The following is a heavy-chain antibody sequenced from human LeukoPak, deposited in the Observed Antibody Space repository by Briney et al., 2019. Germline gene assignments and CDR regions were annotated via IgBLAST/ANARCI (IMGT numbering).Heavy chain of an antibody. CDR1: GFTFSSYG. V-gene: IGHV3-33*01. J-gene: IGHJ3*02. D-gene: IGHD3-22*01. CDR3: AREALNYYDSSGYFPSAFDI. Sequence: GGSLRLSCAASGFTFSSYGMHWVRQAPGKGLEWVAVIWYDGSNKYYADSVKGRFTISRDNSKNTLYLQMNSLRAEDTAVYYCAREALNYYDSSGYFPSAFDIWGQGTMVTVSS. CDR2: IWYDGSNK.